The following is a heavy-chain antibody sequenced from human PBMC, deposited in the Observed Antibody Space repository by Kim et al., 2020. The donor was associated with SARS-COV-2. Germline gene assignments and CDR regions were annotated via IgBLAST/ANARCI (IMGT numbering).Heavy chain of an antibody. Sequence: SVKVSCKASGGTFSSYAISWVRQAPGQGLEWMGRIIPILGIANYAQKFQGRVTITADKSTSTAYMELSSLRSEDTAVYYCARSGGQVVPAAGYYYYYMDVWGKGTTVTVSS. J-gene: IGHJ6*03. V-gene: IGHV1-69*04. CDR3: ARSGGQVVPAAGYYYYYMDV. CDR1: GGTFSSYA. CDR2: IIPILGIA. D-gene: IGHD2-2*01.